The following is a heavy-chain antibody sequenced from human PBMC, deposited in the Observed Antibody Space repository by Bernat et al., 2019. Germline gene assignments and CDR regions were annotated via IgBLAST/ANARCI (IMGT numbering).Heavy chain of an antibody. CDR3: AKGRWYYNSYVDL. Sequence: AQLAESGGDLVQPGGSLRLSCAASGFTFSKFWMYWVRQAPGKGLVWVSRINTDGSNTIYADTVKSRFTISRDNAKNTVNLKMNSMRVEDTGVYYCAKGRWYYNSYVDLWGKGTTVTVSS. J-gene: IGHJ6*04. V-gene: IGHV3-74*01. D-gene: IGHD2-8*01. CDR2: INTDGSNT. CDR1: GFTFSKFW.